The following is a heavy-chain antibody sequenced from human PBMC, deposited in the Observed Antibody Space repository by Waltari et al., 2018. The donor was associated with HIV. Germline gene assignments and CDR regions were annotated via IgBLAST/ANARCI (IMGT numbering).Heavy chain of an antibody. V-gene: IGHV3-21*01. Sequence: EVILVESGGGLVRPGGSLRLSCAASGFRFTDYNMNWVRQGPGKGLEWVASIGSLQNFIQYADSVMGRFTVSRDNARNSLYLQMNSLTAEDTAVYYCARGPPSGWSWFDPWGQGTLVTVSS. J-gene: IGHJ5*02. CDR3: ARGPPSGWSWFDP. CDR2: IGSLQNFI. D-gene: IGHD6-19*01. CDR1: GFRFTDYN.